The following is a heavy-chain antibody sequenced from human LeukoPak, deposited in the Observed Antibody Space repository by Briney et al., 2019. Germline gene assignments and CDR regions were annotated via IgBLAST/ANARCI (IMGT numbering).Heavy chain of an antibody. CDR3: ARVLGLGYWDP. Sequence: GGSLRLSCAASGFTFDNYAMSWVRQAPGKGLEWVSTIRGSGGSTYYADSVKGRFTISRDNPKNTLYLQMNSLRAEDTAVYYCARVLGLGYWDPWGQGTLVTVSS. D-gene: IGHD2-15*01. J-gene: IGHJ5*02. V-gene: IGHV3-23*01. CDR1: GFTFDNYA. CDR2: IRGSGGST.